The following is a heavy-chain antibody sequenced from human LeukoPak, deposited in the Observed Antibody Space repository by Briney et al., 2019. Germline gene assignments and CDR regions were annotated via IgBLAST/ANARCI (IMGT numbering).Heavy chain of an antibody. D-gene: IGHD2-15*01. CDR1: GFTFSRNW. V-gene: IGHV3-7*05. Sequence: GGSLRLSCAPSGFTFSRNWMSWVRQAPGKGLEWVANIKQDGSEKYYVDSVKGRFTISRDNAKNSLYLQMNSLRAEDTAVYYCARAGCRGGSCYAALFDYWGQGMLVTVSS. CDR3: ARAGCRGGSCYAALFDY. J-gene: IGHJ4*02. CDR2: IKQDGSEK.